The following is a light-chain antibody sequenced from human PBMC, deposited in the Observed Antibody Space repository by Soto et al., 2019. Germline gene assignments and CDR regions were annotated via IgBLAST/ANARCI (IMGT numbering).Light chain of an antibody. CDR1: QSISSW. CDR3: QQYNSYRGT. V-gene: IGKV1-5*01. CDR2: DAS. J-gene: IGKJ1*01. Sequence: DIQMTQSPSTLSASVGDRVTITCRASQSISSWLAWYQQKPGKAPKLLIYDASSLESGVPSRFSGSGYGTEFTLTISRLQPDDFATYYCQQYNSYRGTFGQGTKVEIK.